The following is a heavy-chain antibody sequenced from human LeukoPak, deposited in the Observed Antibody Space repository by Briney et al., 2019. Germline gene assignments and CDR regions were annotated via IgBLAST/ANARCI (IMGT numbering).Heavy chain of an antibody. V-gene: IGHV3-30*02. CDR1: GFTFSSYG. Sequence: GGSLRLSCAASGFTFSSYGMHWVRQAPGKGLEWVAFIRYDGSNKYYADSVKGRFTISRDNSKSTLYLQMNSLRAEDTAVYYCAKDGGSYYFDYWGQGTLVTVSS. J-gene: IGHJ4*02. CDR2: IRYDGSNK. D-gene: IGHD1-26*01. CDR3: AKDGGSYYFDY.